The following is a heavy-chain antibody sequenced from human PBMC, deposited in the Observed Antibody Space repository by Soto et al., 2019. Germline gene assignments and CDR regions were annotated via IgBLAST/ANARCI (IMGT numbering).Heavy chain of an antibody. CDR1: GFTFSSYE. V-gene: IGHV3-48*03. J-gene: IGHJ6*02. D-gene: IGHD3-3*01. CDR3: ARDEGIDFWSGYYYYYYYGMDV. Sequence: ESGGGLVQPGGSLRLSCAASGFTFSSYEMNWVRQAPGKGLEWVSYISSSGSTIYYADSVKGRFTISRDNAKNSLYLQMNSLRAEDTAVYYCARDEGIDFWSGYYYYYYYGMDVWGQGTTVTVSS. CDR2: ISSSGSTI.